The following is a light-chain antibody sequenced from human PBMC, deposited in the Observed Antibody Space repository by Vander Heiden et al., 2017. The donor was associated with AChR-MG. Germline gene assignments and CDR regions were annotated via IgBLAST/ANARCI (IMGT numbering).Light chain of an antibody. J-gene: IGKJ1*01. V-gene: IGKV2-28*01. Sequence: DIVMTQSPLSLPVTPGEPASISCRSSQSLLHSTGNNHLDWYLQKPGRSQENLICVGSNRAFRGPDRFRGSGSGTDYTLKISRVEAEEVGVKYCMQAVQTPSWTLGQGTKVEIK. CDR3: MQAVQTPSWT. CDR1: QSLLHSTGNNH. CDR2: VGS.